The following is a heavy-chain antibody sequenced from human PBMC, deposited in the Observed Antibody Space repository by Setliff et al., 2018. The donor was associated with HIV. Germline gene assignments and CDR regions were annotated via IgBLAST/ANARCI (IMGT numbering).Heavy chain of an antibody. V-gene: IGHV1-2*02. J-gene: IGHJ4*02. CDR3: ARDGPGAAHFDY. CDR1: GYVFTGHY. D-gene: IGHD3-10*01. Sequence: ASVMVSCKASGYVFTGHYMHWVRQAPGQGLEWMGWINPNSDGTNYALKFQGRVTMTRDTSINTDYMDLSGLRSDDTAIYYCARDGPGAAHFDYWGQGTLVTVSS. CDR2: INPNSDGT.